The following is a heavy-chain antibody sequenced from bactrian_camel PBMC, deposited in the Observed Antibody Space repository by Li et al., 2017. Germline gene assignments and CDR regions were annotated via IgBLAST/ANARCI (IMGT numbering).Heavy chain of an antibody. V-gene: IGHV3S40*01. J-gene: IGHJ4*01. D-gene: IGHD2*01. CDR1: GFAMNTRD. Sequence: VQLVESGGASVQDGGSLRLSCTVPGFAMNTRDMGWFRQAPGKEREGVGVIYTLDETTEYADSVKGRFTLSLDNAKNTVFLQMSSLKPEDTAMYYCAADSFVRCSSNHHYSTTEANWGQGTQVTVS. CDR3: AADSFVRCSSNHHYSTTEAN. CDR2: IYTLDETT.